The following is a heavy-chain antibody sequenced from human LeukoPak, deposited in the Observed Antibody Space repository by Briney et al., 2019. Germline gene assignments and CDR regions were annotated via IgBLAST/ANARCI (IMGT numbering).Heavy chain of an antibody. CDR2: ISGSGTST. Sequence: GGSLRLSCAASGFTFSDYYMSWIRQAPGKGLEWVSYISGSGTSTYYADSVKGRFTISRDNAKNSLYLQMNSLRAEDTAVYYCARWTRIISSSLWYFDLWGRGNLVTVSS. V-gene: IGHV3-11*04. J-gene: IGHJ2*01. CDR3: ARWTRIISSSLWYFDL. D-gene: IGHD6-6*01. CDR1: GFTFSDYY.